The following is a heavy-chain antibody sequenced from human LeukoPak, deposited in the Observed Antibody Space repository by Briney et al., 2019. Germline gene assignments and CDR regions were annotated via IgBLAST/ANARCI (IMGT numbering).Heavy chain of an antibody. CDR1: GGPISSYY. V-gene: IGHV4-39*01. CDR2: IYYSGST. CDR3: ARQALDSSGYVPYYFDY. J-gene: IGHJ4*02. Sequence: SETLSLTCTVSGGPISSYYWGWIRQPPGKGLEWIGSIYYSGSTYYNPSLKSRVTISVDTSKNQFSLKLSSVTAADTAVYYCARQALDSSGYVPYYFDYWGQGTLVTVSS. D-gene: IGHD3-22*01.